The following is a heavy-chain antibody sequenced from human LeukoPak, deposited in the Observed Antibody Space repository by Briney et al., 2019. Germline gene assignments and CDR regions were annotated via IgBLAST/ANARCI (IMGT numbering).Heavy chain of an antibody. V-gene: IGHV3-23*01. CDR2: ISGSGGST. D-gene: IGHD6-19*01. CDR3: ARWEAVAGLNAFDI. CDR1: VFTLCRYA. J-gene: IGHJ3*02. Sequence: RVGSLRLSSAASVFTLCRYAMSAGPPAPGKGRGWGSAISGSGGSTYYADSVKGRFTISRDNSKNTLYLQMNSLRAEDTAVYYCARWEAVAGLNAFDIWGQGTMVTVSS.